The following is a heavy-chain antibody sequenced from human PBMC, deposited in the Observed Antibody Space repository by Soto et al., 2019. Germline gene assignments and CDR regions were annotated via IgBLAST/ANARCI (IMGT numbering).Heavy chain of an antibody. CDR3: ASQLLAAAGITPIPFDY. CDR2: IIPIFGTA. CDR1: GGTFSSYA. V-gene: IGHV1-69*01. J-gene: IGHJ4*02. D-gene: IGHD6-13*01. Sequence: QVQLVQSGAEVKKPGSSVKVSCKASGGTFSSYAISWVRQAPGQGLEWMGGIIPIFGTANYAQKFQGRVTITADESTSTAYMELSSLRSEDTAVYYCASQLLAAAGITPIPFDYWGQGTLVTVSS.